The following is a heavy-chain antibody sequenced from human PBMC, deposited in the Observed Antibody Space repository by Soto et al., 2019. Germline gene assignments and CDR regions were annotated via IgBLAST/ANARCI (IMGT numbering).Heavy chain of an antibody. D-gene: IGHD2-8*01. CDR1: GFTFSNYA. J-gene: IGHJ4*02. CDR2: ITGGGRFT. Sequence: PVGSLRLSCAASGFTFSNYAINWVRQAPGKGLEWVSGITGGGRFTFYADSVKGRFTISRDDSENTLFLQMDSLRAEDTARYYCAKSGPTNYFDFWGQGTLVTVSS. CDR3: AKSGPTNYFDF. V-gene: IGHV3-23*01.